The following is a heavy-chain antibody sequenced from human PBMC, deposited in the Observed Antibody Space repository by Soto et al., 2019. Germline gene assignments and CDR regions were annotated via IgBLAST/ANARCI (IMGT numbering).Heavy chain of an antibody. J-gene: IGHJ6*02. V-gene: IGHV4-4*02. CDR2: IYHSGIT. CDR1: GGSISSSNW. CDR3: ARSVSPLPYDYGTDV. D-gene: IGHD2-15*01. Sequence: PSQTLSLTCAVSGGSISSSNWWSWVRQPPGKGLEWIVEIYHSGITNYNPSLKSRVTISVDKAKNQFSLKLSSVTAADTAVYYCARSVSPLPYDYGTDVWGQGTSVTVSS.